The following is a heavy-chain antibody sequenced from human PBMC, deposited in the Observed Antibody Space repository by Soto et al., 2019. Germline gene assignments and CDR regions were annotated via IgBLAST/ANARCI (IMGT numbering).Heavy chain of an antibody. Sequence: GGFLRLSCAASGFTFSDYYMSWIRQAPGKGLEWVSYISSSGSTIYYADSVKGRFTISRDNAKNSLYLQMNSLRAEDTAVYYCARDAASSGWYFDAFDIWGQGTMVTVSS. CDR1: GFTFSDYY. J-gene: IGHJ3*02. D-gene: IGHD6-19*01. CDR2: ISSSGSTI. V-gene: IGHV3-11*01. CDR3: ARDAASSGWYFDAFDI.